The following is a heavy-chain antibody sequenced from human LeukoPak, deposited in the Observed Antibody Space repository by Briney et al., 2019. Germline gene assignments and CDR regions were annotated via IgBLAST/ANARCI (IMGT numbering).Heavy chain of an antibody. D-gene: IGHD1-20*01. V-gene: IGHV3-23*01. Sequence: GGTLRLSCAASGFTFSSYDMSWVRQAPGKGLEWVSAISGSGGTTYYADSVKGRFTISRDNSKNTLYLQMNSLRAEDTAVYYCAKDNWNDVSGGFDIWGQGTMVTVPS. J-gene: IGHJ3*02. CDR2: ISGSGGTT. CDR1: GFTFSSYD. CDR3: AKDNWNDVSGGFDI.